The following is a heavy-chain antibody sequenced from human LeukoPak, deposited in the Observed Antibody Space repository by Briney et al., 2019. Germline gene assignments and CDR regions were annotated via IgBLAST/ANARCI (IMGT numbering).Heavy chain of an antibody. J-gene: IGHJ4*02. D-gene: IGHD3-3*01. CDR1: GFTFSNHG. CDR2: IWYDGSNK. V-gene: IGHV3-33*01. CDR3: ARDRSVDYFDY. Sequence: PGGSLRLSCAASGFTFSNHGMHWVRQAPGKGLEWVAVIWYDGSNKYYVDSVKGRFTISRDNSKSTLYLQMNSLRAEDTAVYYCARDRSVDYFDYWGQGTLVTVSS.